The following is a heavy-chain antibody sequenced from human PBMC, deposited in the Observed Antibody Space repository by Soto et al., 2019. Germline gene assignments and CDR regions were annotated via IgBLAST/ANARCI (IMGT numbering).Heavy chain of an antibody. CDR2: ISYDGSNK. J-gene: IGHJ3*02. CDR1: GFTFSSYG. CDR3: AKDRWVDAFDI. V-gene: IGHV3-30*18. D-gene: IGHD1-26*01. Sequence: LRLSCAASGFTFSSYGMHWVRQAPGKGLEWVAVISYDGSNKYYADSVKGRFTISRDNSKNTLYLQMNSLRAEDTAVYYCAKDRWVDAFDIWGQGTMVTVSS.